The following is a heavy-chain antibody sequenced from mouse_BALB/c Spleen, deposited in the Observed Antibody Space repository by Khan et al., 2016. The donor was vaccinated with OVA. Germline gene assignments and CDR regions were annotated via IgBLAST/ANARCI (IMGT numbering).Heavy chain of an antibody. V-gene: IGHV1S41*01. CDR2: IAPGSGSA. Sequence: DLVKPGASVKLSCKATGYTFTSYWINWIKQRPGQGLEWIGHIAPGSGSAYYNEMFKGKATLTVDTSSSTAYFQLNSLSSEDSAVYFCAISNYYGSSLYALDYWGQGTSVTVSS. J-gene: IGHJ4*01. CDR1: GYTFTSYW. CDR3: AISNYYGSSLYALDY. D-gene: IGHD1-1*01.